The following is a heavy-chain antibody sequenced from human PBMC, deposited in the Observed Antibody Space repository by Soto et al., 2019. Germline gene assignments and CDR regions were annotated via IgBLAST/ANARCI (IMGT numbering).Heavy chain of an antibody. Sequence: QVQLVESGGGVVQPGRSLRLSCAASGFTFSSYGMHWVRQAPGKGLEWVAVISYDGSNKYYADSVKGRFTISRDNSKNTLYLQMNSLRAEDTAVYYRAKESRTTDFDYWGQGTLVTVSS. CDR3: AKESRTTDFDY. V-gene: IGHV3-30*18. D-gene: IGHD4-17*01. CDR1: GFTFSSYG. J-gene: IGHJ4*02. CDR2: ISYDGSNK.